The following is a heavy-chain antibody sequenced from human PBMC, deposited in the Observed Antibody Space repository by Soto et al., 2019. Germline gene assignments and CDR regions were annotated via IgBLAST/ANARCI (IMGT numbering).Heavy chain of an antibody. CDR3: AGGLYCYDTLGSRAGRWFGP. J-gene: IGHJ5*01. D-gene: IGHD3-22*01. V-gene: IGHV1-69*01. CDR2: IIPMFATT. CDR1: GGTFSSYG. Sequence: QVQLVQSGAEVKKPGSSVKVSCKASGGTFSSYGIGWVRQAPGQGLEWMGGIIPMFATTSYAQKFQGRVTISADESTNTAYMELRSLRSEDTAVYYCAGGLYCYDTLGSRAGRWFGPWGQGTRVTVSS.